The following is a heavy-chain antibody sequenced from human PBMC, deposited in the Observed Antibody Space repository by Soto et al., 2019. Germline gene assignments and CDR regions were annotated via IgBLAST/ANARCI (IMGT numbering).Heavy chain of an antibody. V-gene: IGHV4-34*01. D-gene: IGHD3-10*01. Sequence: SETLSLTCAVYGGCFSGYDWSLICKTPGKGLECIGEINHSGSTNYNPSLKSRVTISVDTSKNQFSLKLSSVTAADTAVYYCARGSHLAITMVRGVREARFDYWGQRTLVTVSS. CDR2: INHSGST. CDR3: ARGSHLAITMVRGVREARFDY. J-gene: IGHJ4*02. CDR1: GGCFSGYD.